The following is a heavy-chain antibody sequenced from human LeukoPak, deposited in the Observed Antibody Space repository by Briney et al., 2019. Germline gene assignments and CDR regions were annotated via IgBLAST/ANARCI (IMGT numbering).Heavy chain of an antibody. D-gene: IGHD4-17*01. J-gene: IGHJ4*02. Sequence: ASVKVSCRASGYTFTGYYMHWVRQAPGQGLEWMGRINPNSGGTNYAQKFQGRVTMTRDTSISTAYMELSRLRSDDTAVYYCARTSFDYGDYGVDYWGQGTLVTVSS. CDR2: INPNSGGT. CDR3: ARTSFDYGDYGVDY. V-gene: IGHV1-2*06. CDR1: GYTFTGYY.